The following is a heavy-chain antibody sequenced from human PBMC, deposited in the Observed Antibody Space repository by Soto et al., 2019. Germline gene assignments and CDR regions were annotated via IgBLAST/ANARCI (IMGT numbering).Heavy chain of an antibody. CDR2: ISAYNGNT. D-gene: IGHD6-19*01. CDR1: GYTFTSYG. Sequence: QVQLVQSGAEVKKPGASVKVSCKASGYTFTSYGISWVRQAPGQGLEWMGWISAYNGNTNYAQKLQGRVTMTTDTSTSTAYMELRRLRSDDTAVYYCARALGIAVAGDRSWFDPWGQGTLVTVSS. V-gene: IGHV1-18*01. J-gene: IGHJ5*02. CDR3: ARALGIAVAGDRSWFDP.